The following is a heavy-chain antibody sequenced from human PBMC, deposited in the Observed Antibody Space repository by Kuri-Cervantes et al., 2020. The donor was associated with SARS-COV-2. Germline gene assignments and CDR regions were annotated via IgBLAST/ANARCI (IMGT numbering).Heavy chain of an antibody. V-gene: IGHV3-11*04. CDR1: GFIFSDYY. CDR2: IGPSGTTK. CDR3: ARPTTVVPRGYYYMDV. J-gene: IGHJ6*03. D-gene: IGHD4-23*01. Sequence: GGSLRLSCTASGFIFSDYYMTWTRQAPGKGLEWVSNIGPSGTTKYYADSVKGRFTISRDNAKNSLYLQMNSLRAEDTAVYYCARPTTVVPRGYYYMDVWGKGTTVTVSS.